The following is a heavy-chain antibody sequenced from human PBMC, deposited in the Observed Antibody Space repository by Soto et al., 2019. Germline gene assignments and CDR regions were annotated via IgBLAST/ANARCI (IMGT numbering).Heavy chain of an antibody. CDR3: ARPARPHYDSSGYYSDLVDP. CDR1: GGTFSSYA. V-gene: IGHV1-69*13. Sequence: SVKGSCKSSGGTFSSYAISWGRQAPGQGLEWMGGIIPIFGTANYAQKFQGRVTITADESTSTAYMELSSLRSEDTAVYYCARPARPHYDSSGYYSDLVDPGGR. D-gene: IGHD3-22*01. J-gene: IGHJ2*01. CDR2: IIPIFGTA.